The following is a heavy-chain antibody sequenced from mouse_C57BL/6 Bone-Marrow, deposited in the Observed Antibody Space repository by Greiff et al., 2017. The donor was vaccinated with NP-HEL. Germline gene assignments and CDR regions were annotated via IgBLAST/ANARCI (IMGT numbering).Heavy chain of an antibody. CDR1: GYSITSDY. J-gene: IGHJ3*01. V-gene: IGHV3-8*01. CDR3: ARGHYYGFAY. Sequence: EVKLVESGPGLAKPSQTLSLTCSVTGYSITSDYWNWIRKFPGNKLAYMGYLSYSDSTYYNPSLKSRISITRDTSKNQYYLQLNSVTTEDTATYYCARGHYYGFAYWGQGTLVTVSA. D-gene: IGHD1-2*01. CDR2: LSYSDST.